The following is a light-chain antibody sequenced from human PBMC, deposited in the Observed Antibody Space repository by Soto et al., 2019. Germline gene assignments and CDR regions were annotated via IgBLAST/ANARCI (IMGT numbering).Light chain of an antibody. CDR2: GAS. V-gene: IGKV3-20*01. Sequence: EIVLTQSPGTLSLSPGERATLSCRASQSVSSSYSAWYQQKPGQAPRLLIYGASSRATGIPDRFSGSGSGTEFTLTISRLEPEDFAVYYCQQYGSSPFTFGHGTKVDIK. J-gene: IGKJ3*01. CDR1: QSVSSSY. CDR3: QQYGSSPFT.